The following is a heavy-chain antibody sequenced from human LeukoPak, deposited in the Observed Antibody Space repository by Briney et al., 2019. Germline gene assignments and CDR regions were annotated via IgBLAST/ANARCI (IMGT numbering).Heavy chain of an antibody. D-gene: IGHD4-11*01. J-gene: IGHJ6*03. Sequence: GGSLRLSCAASVFTFSSYSMNWVRQAPGKGLEWVSSISSSSSYIYYADSVKGRFTISRDNAKNSLYLQMNSLRAEDTAVYYCAKLSVTLSGYMDVWGKGTTVTVSS. V-gene: IGHV3-21*01. CDR2: ISSSSSYI. CDR1: VFTFSSYS. CDR3: AKLSVTLSGYMDV.